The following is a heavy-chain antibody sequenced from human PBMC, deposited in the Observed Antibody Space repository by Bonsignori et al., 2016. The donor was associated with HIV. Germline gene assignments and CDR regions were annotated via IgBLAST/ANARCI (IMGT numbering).Heavy chain of an antibody. CDR2: INPVGGAT. Sequence: WVRQAPGQGPEWMGWINPVGGATHFAKNFEGRVTLTTDTSITTAYMELSRLTSDDTAFYYCARVPGGAGSYFDRWFDPWGQGTLVTVSS. V-gene: IGHV1-2*02. D-gene: IGHD1-26*01. J-gene: IGHJ5*02. CDR3: ARVPGGAGSYFDRWFDP.